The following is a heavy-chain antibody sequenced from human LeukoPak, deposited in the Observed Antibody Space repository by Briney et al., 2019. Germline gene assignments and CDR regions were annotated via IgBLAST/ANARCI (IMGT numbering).Heavy chain of an antibody. D-gene: IGHD6-13*01. Sequence: SETLSLTCTVSGGSISSYYWSWIRQPAGKGLEWIGRIYTSGSTNYNPSLKSRVTVSVDTSKNQFSLKLSSVTAADTAVYYCARDLSPAARGKYSSSWYPSSAFDYWGQGTLVTVSS. CDR1: GGSISSYY. CDR3: ARDLSPAARGKYSSSWYPSSAFDY. CDR2: IYTSGST. J-gene: IGHJ4*02. V-gene: IGHV4-4*07.